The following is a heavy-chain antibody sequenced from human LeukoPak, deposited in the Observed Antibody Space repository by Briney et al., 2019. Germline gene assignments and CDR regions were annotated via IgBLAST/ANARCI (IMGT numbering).Heavy chain of an antibody. V-gene: IGHV1-69*06. D-gene: IGHD2-15*01. CDR1: GGTFSSYA. CDR3: ARDRLVAATGSYYYYGMDV. CDR2: IIPIFGTA. J-gene: IGHJ6*02. Sequence: GASVKVSCKASGGTFSSYAISWVRQAPGQGLEWMGGIIPIFGTANYAQKFQGRVTMTEDTSTDTAYMELSSLRSEDTAVYYCARDRLVAATGSYYYYGMDVWGQGTTVTVSS.